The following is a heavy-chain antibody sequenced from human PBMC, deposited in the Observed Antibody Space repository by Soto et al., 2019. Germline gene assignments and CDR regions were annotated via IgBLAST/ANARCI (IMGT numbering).Heavy chain of an antibody. CDR3: ARDDSSGYLGAFDY. Sequence: SETLSLTCTVSGGSISSGGYYWSWIRQHPGKGLEWIGYIYYSGSTYYNPSLKSRVTISVDTSKNQFSLKLSSVTAADTAVYYCARDDSSGYLGAFDYWGQGTLVTVSS. V-gene: IGHV4-31*03. J-gene: IGHJ4*02. CDR1: GGSISSGGYY. CDR2: IYYSGST. D-gene: IGHD3-22*01.